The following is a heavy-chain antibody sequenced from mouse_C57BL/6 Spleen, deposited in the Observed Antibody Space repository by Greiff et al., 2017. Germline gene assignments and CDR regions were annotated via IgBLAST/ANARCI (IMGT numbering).Heavy chain of an antibody. CDR1: GYTFTSYW. Sequence: VQLQQSGAELVMPGASVKLSCKASGYTFTSYWMHWVKQRPGQGLEWIGEIDPSDSYTNYNKKFKGKSTLTVDKSSSTAYMQLSSLTSEDSAVYYCARGLRRGGFDYWGQGTTLTVSS. J-gene: IGHJ2*01. CDR3: ARGLRRGGFDY. CDR2: IDPSDSYT. V-gene: IGHV1-69*01. D-gene: IGHD2-2*01.